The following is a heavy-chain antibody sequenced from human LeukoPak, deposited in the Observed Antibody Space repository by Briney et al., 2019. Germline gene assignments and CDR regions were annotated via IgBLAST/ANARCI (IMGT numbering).Heavy chain of an antibody. D-gene: IGHD6-6*01. CDR3: ARDVQAYSSSFDAFDM. J-gene: IGHJ3*02. V-gene: IGHV1-8*03. Sequence: ASVKVSCMASGYTFTSYDINWVRQPTGQGLEWMGWMNPNSGNTGYAQKLQGRVTITRNTSISTAYIELSSLRSEDTAVYYCARDVQAYSSSFDAFDMGRQGTRDTVSS. CDR2: MNPNSGNT. CDR1: GYTFTSYD.